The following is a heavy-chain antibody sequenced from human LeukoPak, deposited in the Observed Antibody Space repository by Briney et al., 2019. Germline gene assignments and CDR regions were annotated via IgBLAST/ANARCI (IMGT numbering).Heavy chain of an antibody. CDR3: AKDLHPHYYDILTGYPSR. CDR2: ISYDGSNK. V-gene: IGHV3-30*04. J-gene: IGHJ4*02. Sequence: PGGSLRLSCAASGFTFSSYAMHWVRQAPGKGLEWVAVISYDGSNKYYADSVKGRFTISRDNSKNTLYQQMNSLRAEDTAVYYCAKDLHPHYYDILTGYPSRWGQGTLVTVSS. CDR1: GFTFSSYA. D-gene: IGHD3-9*01.